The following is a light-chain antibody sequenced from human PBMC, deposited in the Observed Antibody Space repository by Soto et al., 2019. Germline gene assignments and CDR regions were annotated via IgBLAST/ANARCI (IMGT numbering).Light chain of an antibody. Sequence: QSALTQPASVSGSPGQSITISCSGTSSDIGGYNSVSWYQQHPGKAPKLMIYEVSYRPSGVSNRFSGSKSGNTASLTISGLQAEDEAAYYCSSYTSTSTLLFGGGTKLTVL. CDR1: SSDIGGYNS. J-gene: IGLJ2*01. CDR2: EVS. CDR3: SSYTSTSTLL. V-gene: IGLV2-14*01.